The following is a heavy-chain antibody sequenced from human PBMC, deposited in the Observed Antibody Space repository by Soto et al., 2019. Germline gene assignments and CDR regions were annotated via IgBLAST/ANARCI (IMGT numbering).Heavy chain of an antibody. CDR1: GITFSSYG. CDR2: ISYDGSNK. Sequence: QVQLVESGGGVVQPGRSLRLSCAASGITFSSYGMHWVRQAPGKGLEWVAVISYDGSNKYYADSVKGRFTISRDNSKNTLYLQMNSLRAEDTAVYYCAKIPYGFGENYYGMDVWGQGTTVTVSS. V-gene: IGHV3-30*18. CDR3: AKIPYGFGENYYGMDV. D-gene: IGHD3-10*01. J-gene: IGHJ6*02.